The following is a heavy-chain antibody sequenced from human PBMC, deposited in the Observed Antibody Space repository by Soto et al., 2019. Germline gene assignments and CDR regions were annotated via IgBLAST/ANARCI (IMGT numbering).Heavy chain of an antibody. V-gene: IGHV1-69*11. D-gene: IGHD5-12*01. J-gene: IGHJ4*02. CDR2: IIPTIGTT. Sequence: QVQLVQSGAEVKKPGSSVKVSCKASGDTFTIFAISWVRQAPGQGLEWMGRIIPTIGTTNYAQRFQGRITITGDEYTGTGYMELSSLKSEGAAVYYCARDLGSGYDPGDYWGQGTLVTVSS. CDR3: ARDLGSGYDPGDY. CDR1: GDTFTIFA.